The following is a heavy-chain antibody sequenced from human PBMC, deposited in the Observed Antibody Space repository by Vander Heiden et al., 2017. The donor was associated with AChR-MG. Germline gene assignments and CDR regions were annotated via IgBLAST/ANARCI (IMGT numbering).Heavy chain of an antibody. CDR2: VNPTGDRP. CDR3: ARDPYYCGGDCYPVAELAY. D-gene: IGHD2-21*02. V-gene: IGHV1-46*01. CDR1: GYTFTNYF. J-gene: IGHJ4*02. Sequence: QVQLVQSGAEVKKPGASAKVSCKASGYTFTNYFIPWGRQSPGHGLEGIGVVNPTGDRPAYAQEFQARVTMTSDTSTSTVYMELSSLKSDDTAVYYCARDPYYCGGDCYPVAELAYWGQGTLVTVSS.